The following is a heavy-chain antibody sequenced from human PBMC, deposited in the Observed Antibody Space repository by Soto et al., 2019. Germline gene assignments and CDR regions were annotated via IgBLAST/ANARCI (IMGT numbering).Heavy chain of an antibody. CDR1: GFTVSSNY. D-gene: IGHD3-22*01. CDR2: IYSGGST. CDR3: ARGLEDSSGYYHIDC. Sequence: GESLKISCAASGFTVSSNYLSWVRQAPGKGLEWVSVIYSGGSTNYADSVKGRFTISRDNSKNTLYLEMNSLRAEDTALYYCARGLEDSSGYYHIDCWGQGTLVTVSS. J-gene: IGHJ4*02. V-gene: IGHV3-53*01.